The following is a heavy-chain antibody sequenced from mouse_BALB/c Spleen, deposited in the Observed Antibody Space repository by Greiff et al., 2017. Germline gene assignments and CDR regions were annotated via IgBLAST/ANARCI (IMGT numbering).Heavy chain of an antibody. J-gene: IGHJ4*01. Sequence: QVQLQQSGPELVKPGASVRISCKASGYTFTSYYIHWVKQRPGQGLEWIGWIYPGNVNTKYNEKFKGKATLTADKSSSTAYMQLSSLTSEDSAVYFCARSGYIDGYYAMDYWGQGTSVTVSS. D-gene: IGHD3-2*02. CDR1: GYTFTSYY. V-gene: IGHV1S56*01. CDR3: ARSGYIDGYYAMDY. CDR2: IYPGNVNT.